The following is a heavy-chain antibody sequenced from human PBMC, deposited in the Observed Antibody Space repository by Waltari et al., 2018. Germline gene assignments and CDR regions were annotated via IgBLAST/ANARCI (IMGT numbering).Heavy chain of an antibody. D-gene: IGHD2-21*01. CDR1: GFNFSRYW. V-gene: IGHV3-74*01. Sequence: EVQLVESGGGLIQPGGSLRLSCAPSGFNFSRYWMHWLRDAPGKGLVWVSRIKTDGSSTNYADSVKCRFTISRDNAKNTLYLQMNSLRAEDTAVYYCARAGGGELRMGFDPWGQGTLVTVSS. CDR2: IKTDGSST. CDR3: ARAGGGELRMGFDP. J-gene: IGHJ5*02.